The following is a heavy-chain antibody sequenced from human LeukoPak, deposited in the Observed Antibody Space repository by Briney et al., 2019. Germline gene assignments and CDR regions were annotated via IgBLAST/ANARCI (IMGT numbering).Heavy chain of an antibody. CDR3: AREDYYDSSGYYTPYNAFDI. CDR2: INPNSGGT. Sequence: GASVKVSCKASGYTFTSYYMHWVRQAPGQGLEWMGWINPNSGGTNYAQKFQGRVTMTRDTSISTAYMELSSLRSDDTAVYYCAREDYYDSSGYYTPYNAFDIWGQGTMVTVSS. D-gene: IGHD3-22*01. J-gene: IGHJ3*02. CDR1: GYTFTSYY. V-gene: IGHV1-2*02.